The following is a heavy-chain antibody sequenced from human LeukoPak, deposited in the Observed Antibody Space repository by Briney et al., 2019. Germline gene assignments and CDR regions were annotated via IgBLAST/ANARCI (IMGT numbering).Heavy chain of an antibody. J-gene: IGHJ5*02. D-gene: IGHD3-22*01. CDR1: GGSISSYF. CDR2: VYYSGSP. V-gene: IGHV4-59*01. CDR3: ARVFDDYYDSSADPPLWFDP. Sequence: PSETLSLTCTVSGGSISSYFWSWIRQPPGMGLEWIGYVYYSGSPNYNPSLKSRVTISVDTSKNQFSLRPRSVTAADTAVYYCARVFDDYYDSSADPPLWFDPWGQGTLVTVSS.